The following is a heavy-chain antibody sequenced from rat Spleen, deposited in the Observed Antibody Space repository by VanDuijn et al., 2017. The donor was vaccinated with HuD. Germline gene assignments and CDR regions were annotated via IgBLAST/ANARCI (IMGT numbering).Heavy chain of an antibody. D-gene: IGHD1-12*02. CDR3: SSHFDGSYYSPFDY. CDR1: GFTFSNYY. CDR2: ISTAGGNT. V-gene: IGHV5-25*01. Sequence: EVQLVESGGGLVQPGRSLKLSCAASGFTFSNYYMAWVRQAPTKGLAWVAYISTAGGNTYYRDSVRGRFTISRDNAKSTLYLQMNSLRSEDTATYYCSSHFDGSYYSPFDYWGQGVMVTVSS. J-gene: IGHJ2*01.